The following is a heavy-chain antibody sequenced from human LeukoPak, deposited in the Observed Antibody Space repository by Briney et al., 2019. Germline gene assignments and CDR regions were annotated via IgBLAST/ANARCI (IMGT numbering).Heavy chain of an antibody. V-gene: IGHV3-30*04. CDR2: ISYDGSNK. J-gene: IGHJ4*02. CDR1: GFTFSSYA. CDR3: ARDRDRRYFDY. Sequence: GGSLRLSCAASGFTFSSYAMHWVRQATGKGLEWVAVISYDGSNKYYADAVKGRFTISRDNSKNTLYLQMNSLRAEDTAVYYCARDRDRRYFDYWGQGTLVTVSS. D-gene: IGHD1-14*01.